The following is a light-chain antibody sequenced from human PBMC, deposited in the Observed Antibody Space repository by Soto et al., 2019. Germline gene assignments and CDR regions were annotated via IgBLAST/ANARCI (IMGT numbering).Light chain of an antibody. V-gene: IGKV2-28*01. CDR1: QSLLHSNGYNY. J-gene: IGKJ1*01. CDR2: LGS. Sequence: DIVMTQSPLSLPVTPGEPASISCRSSQSLLHSNGYNYLDWYLQKPGQSPQLLIYLGSNRASGAPDRFSGSGSGTDFTLKISRVETEDVGVYYCMQALQTPWTFGQGTKAEIK. CDR3: MQALQTPWT.